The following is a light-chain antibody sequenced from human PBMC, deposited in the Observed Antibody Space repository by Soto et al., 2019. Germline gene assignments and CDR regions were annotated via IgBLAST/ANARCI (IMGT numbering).Light chain of an antibody. CDR2: DAS. CDR1: HSVNSY. J-gene: IGKJ4*01. CDR3: QQRSNWPQLT. Sequence: EIVLTQSPATLSLSPGERATLSCRASHSVNSYLAWYQQKPGQAPRLLIYDASKRATDVPARFSGSGSGTDFTLTISSLEPEDFAVYYCQQRSNWPQLTFGGGTKVDIK. V-gene: IGKV3-11*01.